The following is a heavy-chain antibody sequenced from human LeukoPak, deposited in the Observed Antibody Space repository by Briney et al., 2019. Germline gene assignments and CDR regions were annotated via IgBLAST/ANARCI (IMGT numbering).Heavy chain of an antibody. J-gene: IGHJ4*02. CDR3: AKWAYDSSGYYYYFDY. V-gene: IGHV3-23*01. Sequence: GGSLRLSCAASGFTFNTYTMNWVRQAPGKGLEWVSAISGSGGSTYYADSVKGRFTISRDNSKNTLYLQMNSLRAEDTAVYYCAKWAYDSSGYYYYFDYWGQGTLVTVSS. D-gene: IGHD3-22*01. CDR2: ISGSGGST. CDR1: GFTFNTYT.